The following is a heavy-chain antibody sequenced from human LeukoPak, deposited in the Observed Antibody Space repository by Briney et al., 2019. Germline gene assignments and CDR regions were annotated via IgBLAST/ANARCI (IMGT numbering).Heavy chain of an antibody. CDR3: ARGQGIAARGDY. CDR1: GGSFSGYY. J-gene: IGHJ4*02. V-gene: IGHV4-34*01. CDR2: INHSGST. Sequence: PSETLSLACAVYGGSFSGYYWSWIRQPPGKGLEWIGEINHSGSTNYNPSLKSRVTISVDTSKNQFSLKLSSVTAADTAVYYCARGQGIAARGDYWGQGTLVTVSS. D-gene: IGHD6-6*01.